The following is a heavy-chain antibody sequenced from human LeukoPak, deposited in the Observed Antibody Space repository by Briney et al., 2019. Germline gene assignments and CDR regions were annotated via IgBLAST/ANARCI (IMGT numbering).Heavy chain of an antibody. CDR1: GDSTRSHY. Sequence: SETLSLTCTVSGDSTRSHYCAWIRQSPGKGLEWIGHIYNSATTDYNPSFKSRVTISLDTSKKQFSLKMTSVTALDSAVYYCARGGESYNDDAFEVWGLGTAVTVSS. CDR2: IYNSATT. V-gene: IGHV4-59*11. D-gene: IGHD5-24*01. J-gene: IGHJ3*01. CDR3: ARGGESYNDDAFEV.